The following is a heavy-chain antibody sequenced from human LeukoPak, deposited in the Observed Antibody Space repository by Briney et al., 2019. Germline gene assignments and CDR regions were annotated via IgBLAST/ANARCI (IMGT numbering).Heavy chain of an antibody. Sequence: GGSLRLSCAASGFTFSSYAMHWVRQAPGKGLEYVSAISNIGDSTYYANSVKGRFTISRDNSKNTLFLLMDSLRAEDMAVYSCARVPLGNSYYDYWGQGTLVTVSS. D-gene: IGHD7-27*01. V-gene: IGHV3-64*01. CDR1: GFTFSSYA. CDR3: ARVPLGNSYYDY. J-gene: IGHJ4*02. CDR2: ISNIGDST.